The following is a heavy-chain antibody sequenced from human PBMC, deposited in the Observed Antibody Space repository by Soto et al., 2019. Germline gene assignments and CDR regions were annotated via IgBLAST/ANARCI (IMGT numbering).Heavy chain of an antibody. Sequence: QVQLVQSGAEVKKPGSSVKVSCQASGGFFSSNAISWVRQAPGQGLEWMGGILPIFHTTHDAQKFQGRVTITPDESTSTADMELSSLKSEDTALYYCATDGRGYSSAPRFYFEYWGQGTLVPVSS. V-gene: IGHV1-69*01. J-gene: IGHJ4*02. D-gene: IGHD5-18*01. CDR3: ATDGRGYSSAPRFYFEY. CDR1: GGFFSSNA. CDR2: ILPIFHTT.